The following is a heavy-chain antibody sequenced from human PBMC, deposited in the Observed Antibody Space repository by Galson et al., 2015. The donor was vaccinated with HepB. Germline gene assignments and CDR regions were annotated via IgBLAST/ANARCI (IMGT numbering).Heavy chain of an antibody. D-gene: IGHD2-15*01. V-gene: IGHV3-74*01. J-gene: IGHJ6*02. CDR3: ARDSCSGGNCHYYGMDV. CDR2: ITSDGSST. CDR1: GFPFSVYW. Sequence: SLRLSCAASGFPFSVYWMHWVRQAQGKGLVWVSHITSDGSSTNYADAVKGRFTISRDNAKNALYLQMNSLTTEDTAVYYCARDSCSGGNCHYYGMDVWVQVTTVTVSS.